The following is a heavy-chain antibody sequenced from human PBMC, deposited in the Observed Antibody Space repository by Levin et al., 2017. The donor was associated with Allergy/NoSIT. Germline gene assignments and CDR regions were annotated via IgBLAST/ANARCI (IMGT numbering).Heavy chain of an antibody. V-gene: IGHV3-33*01. CDR3: ARDRHDYYGSGRYYFDY. CDR2: IWYDGSNK. J-gene: IGHJ4*02. Sequence: GGSLRLSCAASGFTFSSYGMHWVRQAPGKGLEWVAVIWYDGSNKYYADSVKGRFTISRDNSKNTLYLQMNSLRAEDTAVYYCARDRHDYYGSGRYYFDYWGQGTLVTVSS. D-gene: IGHD3-10*01. CDR1: GFTFSSYG.